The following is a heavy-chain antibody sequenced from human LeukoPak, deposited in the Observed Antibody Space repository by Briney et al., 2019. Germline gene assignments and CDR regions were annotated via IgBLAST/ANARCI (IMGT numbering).Heavy chain of an antibody. D-gene: IGHD6-19*01. CDR2: IYYSGST. CDR3: ARQNEPSGWYGVIDY. Sequence: SETLSLTCTVSGDSINTGDHYWAWIRQPPGKGLEWIGYIYYSGSTYYNPSLKSRVTISVDTSKNQFSLKLSSVTAADTAVYYCARQNEPSGWYGVIDYWGQGTLVTVSS. J-gene: IGHJ4*02. V-gene: IGHV4-31*03. CDR1: GDSINTGDHY.